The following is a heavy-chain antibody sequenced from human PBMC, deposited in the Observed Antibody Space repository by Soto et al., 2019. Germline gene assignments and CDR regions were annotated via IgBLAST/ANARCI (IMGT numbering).Heavy chain of an antibody. CDR2: ISHRGTA. Sequence: KASETLSLTCTVSGGSISSGAYYWGWIRQHPGKGLEWIGYISHRGTAYYTPSLKSRASLSVDPSKSQFSLNVTSLTAADTAVYYCARVSATGTRWFDPWGPGTLVTVSS. J-gene: IGHJ5*02. D-gene: IGHD6-13*01. CDR1: GGSISSGAYY. V-gene: IGHV4-31*03. CDR3: ARVSATGTRWFDP.